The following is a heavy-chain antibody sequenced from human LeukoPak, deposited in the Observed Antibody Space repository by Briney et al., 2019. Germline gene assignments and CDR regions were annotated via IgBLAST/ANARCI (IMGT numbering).Heavy chain of an antibody. V-gene: IGHV1-2*02. Sequence: GASVKVSCKASGYTFTGYYMHWVRQAPGQGLEWMGWINPNSGGTNYAQKFQGRVTMTRDTSISTAYMELSRLRSDDTAVYYCASGAPTPYYYDSSGSLGAGWGQGTLVTVSS. D-gene: IGHD3-22*01. CDR1: GYTFTGYY. CDR2: INPNSGGT. CDR3: ASGAPTPYYYDSSGSLGAG. J-gene: IGHJ4*02.